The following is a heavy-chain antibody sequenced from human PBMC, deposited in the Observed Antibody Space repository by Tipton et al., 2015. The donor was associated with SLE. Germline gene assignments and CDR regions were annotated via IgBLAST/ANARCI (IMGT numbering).Heavy chain of an antibody. CDR2: ISGGST. CDR3: SASAPTLFPLVS. CDR1: GFTVSSNE. Sequence: QLVQSGGGLVQPGRSLRLSCAASGFTVSSNEMSWVRQAPGKGLEWVSSISGGSTYYADSRKGRFTISRDNSKNTLHLQMNSLRAEDTAVYYWSASAPTLFPLVSW. V-gene: IGHV3-38-3*01. D-gene: IGHD3-3*01. J-gene: IGHJ5*01.